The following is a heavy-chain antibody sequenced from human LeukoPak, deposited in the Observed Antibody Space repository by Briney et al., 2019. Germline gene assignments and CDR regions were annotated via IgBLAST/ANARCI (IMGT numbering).Heavy chain of an antibody. CDR2: IYYSGST. CDR3: AREWELIDY. J-gene: IGHJ4*02. Sequence: PSETLSLTCTVSGGSISSYYWSWIRQPPGKGLEWIGYIYYSGSTNYNPSLKSRVTISVETSKNQFSLKLSSVTAADTAVYYCAREWELIDYWGQGTLVTVSS. V-gene: IGHV4-59*01. D-gene: IGHD1-26*01. CDR1: GGSISSYY.